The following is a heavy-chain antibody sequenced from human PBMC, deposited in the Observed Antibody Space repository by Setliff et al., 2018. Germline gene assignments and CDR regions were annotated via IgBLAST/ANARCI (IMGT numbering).Heavy chain of an antibody. Sequence: PSETLSLTCTVSGGSISSYYWSWIRQPPGKGLEWIGYIYYSGSTNYNPSLKSRVTILVDTSKNQFSLKLSSVTAADTAVYYCARGGYSRGPPVYYFDYWGQGTLVTVSS. V-gene: IGHV4-59*12. D-gene: IGHD5-12*01. CDR3: ARGGYSRGPPVYYFDY. CDR1: GGSISSYY. J-gene: IGHJ4*02. CDR2: IYYSGST.